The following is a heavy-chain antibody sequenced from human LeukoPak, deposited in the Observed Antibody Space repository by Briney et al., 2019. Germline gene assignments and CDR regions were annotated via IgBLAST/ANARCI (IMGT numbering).Heavy chain of an antibody. D-gene: IGHD2-21*02. J-gene: IGHJ4*02. CDR3: ARGWGGDCYHVH. CDR2: IYGGDGNT. Sequence: ASVKVSCKASGYTFTSYAMHWVRQAPGQRLEWMGWIYGGDGNTKYSQKFQGRVSITRDTSASTVYMELSSLGSEDTAVYYCARGWGGDCYHVHWGQGTLVTVSS. CDR1: GYTFTSYA. V-gene: IGHV1-3*01.